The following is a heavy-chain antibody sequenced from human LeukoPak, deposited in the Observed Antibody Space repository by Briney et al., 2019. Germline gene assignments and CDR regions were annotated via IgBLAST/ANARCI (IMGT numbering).Heavy chain of an antibody. V-gene: IGHV4-34*01. CDR3: ARTNPQLWYGGYYYYMDV. D-gene: IGHD3-10*01. Sequence: SETLSLTCAVYGGSLSGYYWSWIRQPPGKGLEWIGETSHSGNTDYDPSLKSRVTMSVDTSKNQFSLKLRSVTAADTAVYFCARTNPQLWYGGYYYYMDVWAKGPRSPSP. J-gene: IGHJ6*03. CDR1: GGSLSGYY. CDR2: TSHSGNT.